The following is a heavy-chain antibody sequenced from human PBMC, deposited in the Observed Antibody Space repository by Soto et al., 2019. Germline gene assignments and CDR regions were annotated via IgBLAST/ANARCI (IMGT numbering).Heavy chain of an antibody. V-gene: IGHV3-73*01. D-gene: IGHD2-21*02. CDR1: GFTFSGSA. CDR3: TFYCGGDCAAFDI. J-gene: IGHJ3*02. Sequence: GGSLRLSCAASGFTFSGSAMHWVRQAYGKGLEWVGRIRSKANSYATAYAASVKGRFTISRDDSKNTAYLQMNSLKTEDTAVYYCTFYCGGDCAAFDIWGQGTMVTVSS. CDR2: IRSKANSYAT.